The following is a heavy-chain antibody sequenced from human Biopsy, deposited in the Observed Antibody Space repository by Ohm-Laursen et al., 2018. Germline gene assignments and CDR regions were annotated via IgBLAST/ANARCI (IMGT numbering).Heavy chain of an antibody. CDR1: GDSISGYY. Sequence: SETLSLTCTVSGDSISGYYWSWIRQPPGKGLQWIGYVYYTGSTDYNPSLQSRVTISVDTSKNHFSLRLRSVTPADTAMYYCARDRGYYSDRTVPGYFDLWGRGTLVTVSS. J-gene: IGHJ2*01. CDR2: VYYTGST. V-gene: IGHV4-59*01. CDR3: ARDRGYYSDRTVPGYFDL. D-gene: IGHD3-22*01.